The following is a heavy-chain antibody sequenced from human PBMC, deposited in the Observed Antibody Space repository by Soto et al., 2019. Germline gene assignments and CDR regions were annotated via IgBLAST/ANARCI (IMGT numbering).Heavy chain of an antibody. V-gene: IGHV1-3*01. CDR2: INAGNGNT. D-gene: IGHD7-27*01. CDR1: GYTFTSYA. J-gene: IGHJ5*02. Sequence: ASVKDSCKASGYTFTSYAMHWVRQAPGQRLECMGWINAGNGNTKYSQKFQGRVTITRDTSASTAYMELSSLRSEDTAVYYCARAQLGINWFDPWGQGTLVTVSS. CDR3: ARAQLGINWFDP.